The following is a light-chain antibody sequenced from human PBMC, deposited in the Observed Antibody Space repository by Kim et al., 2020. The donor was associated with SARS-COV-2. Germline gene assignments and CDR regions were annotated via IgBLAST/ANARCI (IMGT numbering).Light chain of an antibody. V-gene: IGLV2-11*01. CDR2: DVS. CDR1: SSDVGGYNY. J-gene: IGLJ1*01. CDR3: CSYAGSYTYV. Sequence: QSALTQPRSVSGSPGQSVTISCTGTSSDVGGYNYVSWYQQHPGKAPKLMIYDVSKRPSGVPDRFSGSKSGNTASLTIYGLQAEDEAGYYCCSYAGSYTYVFGTGTKVTVL.